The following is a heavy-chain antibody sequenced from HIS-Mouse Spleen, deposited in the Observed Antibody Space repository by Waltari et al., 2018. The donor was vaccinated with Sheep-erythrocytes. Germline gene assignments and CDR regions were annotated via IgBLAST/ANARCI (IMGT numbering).Heavy chain of an antibody. CDR1: GGTFSSYA. CDR3: AQTGATTPHFDY. CDR2: IIPCPGKS. J-gene: IGHJ4*02. Sequence: QVQLVQSGAEVKKPGSSVKVSCKASGGTFSSYAISWVRQAPGQGLEWMGRIIPCPGKSNHGTEVPGQGQHTADKSTSTAYMELSSLRSEDTAVYYCAQTGATTPHFDYWGQGTLVTVSS. V-gene: IGHV1-69*04. D-gene: IGHD1-26*01.